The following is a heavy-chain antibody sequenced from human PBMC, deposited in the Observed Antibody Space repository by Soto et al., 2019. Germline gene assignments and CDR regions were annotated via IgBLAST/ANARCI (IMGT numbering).Heavy chain of an antibody. CDR2: ISAHNGNT. Sequence: QVHLVQSGAEVKKPGASVKVSCKGSGYAFTTYGITWVRQAPGQGLEWMGWISAHNGNTNYAQKLQGRVTVTRDTPTSPAYMELMSLGSDDTAVYYCARGRYGDYWGQGALVTVSS. V-gene: IGHV1-18*01. CDR3: ARGRYGDY. D-gene: IGHD1-1*01. CDR1: GYAFTTYG. J-gene: IGHJ4*02.